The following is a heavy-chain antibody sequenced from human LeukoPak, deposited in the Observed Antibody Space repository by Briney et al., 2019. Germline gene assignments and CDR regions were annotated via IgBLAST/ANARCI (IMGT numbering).Heavy chain of an antibody. V-gene: IGHV3-30*02. J-gene: IGHJ4*02. Sequence: GGSLRLSCAASGFTFSSYGMHWVRQAPGKGLEWVAFIRYDGSNKYYANSVKGRFTISRDNSKNTLYLQMNSLRAEDTAVYYCAKDVNYYDSSGPWEYWGQGTLVTVSS. CDR1: GFTFSSYG. CDR3: AKDVNYYDSSGPWEY. CDR2: IRYDGSNK. D-gene: IGHD3-22*01.